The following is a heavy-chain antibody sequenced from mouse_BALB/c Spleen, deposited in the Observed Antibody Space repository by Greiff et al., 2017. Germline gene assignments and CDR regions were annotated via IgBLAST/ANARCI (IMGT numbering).Heavy chain of an antibody. CDR2: ISSGGGST. CDR1: GFAFSSYD. Sequence: EVMLVESGGGLVKPGGSLKLSCAASGFAFSSYDMSWVRQTPEKRLEWVAYISSGGGSTYYPDTVKGRFTISRDNAKNTLYLQMSSLKSEDTAMYYCASSTGGFDYWGPGTTLTVSS. J-gene: IGHJ2*01. D-gene: IGHD4-1*01. V-gene: IGHV5-12-1*01. CDR3: ASSTGGFDY.